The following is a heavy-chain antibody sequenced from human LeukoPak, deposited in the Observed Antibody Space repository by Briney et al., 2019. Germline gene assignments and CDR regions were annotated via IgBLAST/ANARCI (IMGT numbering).Heavy chain of an antibody. CDR3: ARELMGYDYVWGSYRYPDNWFDP. D-gene: IGHD3-16*02. J-gene: IGHJ5*02. CDR2: INPNIGGT. Sequence: GASVKVSCKASGYTFTGYYMHWVRHAPGQGLEWIGEINPNIGGTNYAQKVQGRVNMTRDTSISTAYMELSRLRSDDTAVYYCARELMGYDYVWGSYRYPDNWFDPWGQGTLVTVSS. V-gene: IGHV1-2*02. CDR1: GYTFTGYY.